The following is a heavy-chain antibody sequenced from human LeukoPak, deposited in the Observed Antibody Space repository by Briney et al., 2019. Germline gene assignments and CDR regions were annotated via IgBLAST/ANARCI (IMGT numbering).Heavy chain of an antibody. CDR2: IKQDGSEK. J-gene: IGHJ4*02. CDR3: ARSMGSGYYDFWSGYYTLPDY. V-gene: IGHV3-7*01. CDR1: GFTFSSYW. Sequence: PGGSLRHSCAASGFTFSSYWMSWVRQAPGKGLEWVANIKQDGSEKYYVDSVKGRFTISRDNAKNSLYLQMNSLRAEDTAVYYCARSMGSGYYDFWSGYYTLPDYWGQGTLVTVSS. D-gene: IGHD3-3*01.